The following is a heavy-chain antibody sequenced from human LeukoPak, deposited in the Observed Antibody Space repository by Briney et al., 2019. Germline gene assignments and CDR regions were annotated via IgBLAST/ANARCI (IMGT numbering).Heavy chain of an antibody. CDR1: GFRLGSYS. Sequence: GGSLRLSCGASGFRLGSYSMDWVRQAPGKGLEWVSHINSGSSTIYYEDSVKGRFTISRDNAGNSLYLQMNSLRDEDTAVYYCARVLLERPGIDSFDMWGQGTMVTVSS. J-gene: IGHJ3*02. V-gene: IGHV3-48*02. D-gene: IGHD1-1*01. CDR2: INSGSSTI. CDR3: ARVLLERPGIDSFDM.